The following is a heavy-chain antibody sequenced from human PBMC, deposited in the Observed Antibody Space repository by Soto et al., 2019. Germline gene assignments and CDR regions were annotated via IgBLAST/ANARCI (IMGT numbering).Heavy chain of an antibody. J-gene: IGHJ5*02. Sequence: SESLSLTCTVSGGSISSSSYYWGWIRQPPGKGLEWIGSIYYSGSTYYNPSLKSRVTISVDTSKNQFSLKLSSVTAADTAVYYCARSTYYDSSGRNWFDPWGQGTLVTGSS. D-gene: IGHD3-22*01. V-gene: IGHV4-39*01. CDR2: IYYSGST. CDR3: ARSTYYDSSGRNWFDP. CDR1: GGSISSSSYY.